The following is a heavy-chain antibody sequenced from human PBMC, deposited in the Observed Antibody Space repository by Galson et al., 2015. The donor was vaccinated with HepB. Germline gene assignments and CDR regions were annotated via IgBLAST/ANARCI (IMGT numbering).Heavy chain of an antibody. V-gene: IGHV6-1*01. CDR2: TYYRSKWYN. J-gene: IGHJ6*03. CDR1: GDSVSSNSAA. CDR3: ARNIVVVPAAILGGLAEVFYYYYMDV. D-gene: IGHD2-2*02. Sequence: CAISGDSVSSNSAAWNWIRQSPSRGLEWLGRTYYRSKWYNDYAVSVKSRITINPDTSKNQFSLQLNSVTPEDTAVYYCARNIVVVPAAILGGLAEVFYYYYMDVWGKGTTVTVSS.